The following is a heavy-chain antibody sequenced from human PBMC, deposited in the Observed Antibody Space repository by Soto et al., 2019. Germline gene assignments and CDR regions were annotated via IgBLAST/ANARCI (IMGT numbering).Heavy chain of an antibody. CDR1: GGTFSSYA. J-gene: IGHJ6*02. CDR2: IIPIFGTA. Sequence: GASVKVSCKASGGTFSSYAISWVRQAPGQGLEWMGGIIPIFGTANYAQKFQGRVTITADESTSTAYMELSSLRSEDTAVYYCARAQYEWEPAVGEASYYDYGRDVWG. V-gene: IGHV1-69*13. CDR3: ARAQYEWEPAVGEASYYDYGRDV. D-gene: IGHD1-26*01.